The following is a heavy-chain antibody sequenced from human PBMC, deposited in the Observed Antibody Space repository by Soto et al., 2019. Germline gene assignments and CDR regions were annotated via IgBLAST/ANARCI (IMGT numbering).Heavy chain of an antibody. Sequence: PSETLSLTCAVSGGSISSGGYSWSWIRQPPGKGLEWIGYIYHSGSTYYNPSLKSRVTISVDRSKNQFSLKLSSVTAADTAVYYCARLYYYDSSGYYEDAFDISGQGTMVTVSS. J-gene: IGHJ3*02. CDR3: ARLYYYDSSGYYEDAFDI. CDR2: IYHSGST. CDR1: GGSISSGGYS. V-gene: IGHV4-30-2*01. D-gene: IGHD3-22*01.